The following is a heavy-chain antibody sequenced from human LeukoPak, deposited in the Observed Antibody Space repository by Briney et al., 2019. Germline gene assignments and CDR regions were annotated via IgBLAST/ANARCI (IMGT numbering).Heavy chain of an antibody. CDR2: ITSSGSTI. V-gene: IGHV3-48*03. J-gene: IGHJ4*02. D-gene: IGHD1-26*01. CDR3: ARVGIVGPTWGHFDY. Sequence: GGSLRLSCAASGFTFSSYEMNWVRQAPGKGLEWVSYITSSGSTIYYADSVKGRFTISRDNAKKSLYLQMNSLRADDTAVYYCARVGIVGPTWGHFDYWGQGTLVTVSS. CDR1: GFTFSSYE.